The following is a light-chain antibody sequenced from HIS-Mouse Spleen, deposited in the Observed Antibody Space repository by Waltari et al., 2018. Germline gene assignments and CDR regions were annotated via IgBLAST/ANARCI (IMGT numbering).Light chain of an antibody. CDR3: SSYTSSSTV. CDR2: EVS. Sequence: QSALTQPPSVSGSPGPSVTISCTGTRRHVGSYNRFSWYQQPPGTAPKLMIYEVSNRPSGVPDRFSGSKSGNTASLTISGLQAEVEADYYCSSYTSSSTVFGTGTKVTVL. V-gene: IGLV2-18*02. J-gene: IGLJ1*01. CDR1: RRHVGSYNR.